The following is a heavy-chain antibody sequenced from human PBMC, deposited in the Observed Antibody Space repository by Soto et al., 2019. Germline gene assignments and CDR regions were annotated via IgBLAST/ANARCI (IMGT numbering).Heavy chain of an antibody. CDR2: MNPNSGNT. CDR3: ARPLSRYCSGGSCYFYY. J-gene: IGHJ4*02. D-gene: IGHD2-15*01. CDR1: GYTFTSYD. Sequence: ASVKVSCKASGYTFTSYDINWVRQATGQGLEWMGWMNPNSGNTGYAQKFQGRVTMTRNTSISTAYMELSSLRSEDTAVYYCARPLSRYCSGGSCYFYYWGQGTLVTVSS. V-gene: IGHV1-8*01.